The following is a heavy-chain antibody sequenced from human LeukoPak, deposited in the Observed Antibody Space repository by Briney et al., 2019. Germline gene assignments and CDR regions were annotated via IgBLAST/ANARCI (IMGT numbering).Heavy chain of an antibody. Sequence: GGSLRLSCAASGFTFSNAWMSWVRQAPGKGLEWVGRIKSKTDGGTTDYAAPVKGRFTISRDDSKNTLYLQMNSLKTEDTAVYYCTTDPRYYYGSGSPSPRIDYWGQGTLVTVSS. V-gene: IGHV3-15*01. D-gene: IGHD3-10*01. CDR3: TTDPRYYYGSGSPSPRIDY. CDR2: IKSKTDGGTT. CDR1: GFTFSNAW. J-gene: IGHJ4*02.